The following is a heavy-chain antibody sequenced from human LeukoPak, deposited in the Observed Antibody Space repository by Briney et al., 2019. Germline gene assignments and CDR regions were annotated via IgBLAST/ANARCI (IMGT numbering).Heavy chain of an antibody. J-gene: IGHJ4*02. CDR2: IYYSGNT. Sequence: SETLSLTCTVSGVSISSSNSYWGWIRQPPGKGLEWIGSIYYSGNTYYNASLKSQVSISIDTSKNQFSLKLSSVTAADTAVYYCARGKSVLLYWGQGTLVTVSS. V-gene: IGHV4-39*07. CDR1: GVSISSSNSY. CDR3: ARGKSVLLY. D-gene: IGHD3-10*01.